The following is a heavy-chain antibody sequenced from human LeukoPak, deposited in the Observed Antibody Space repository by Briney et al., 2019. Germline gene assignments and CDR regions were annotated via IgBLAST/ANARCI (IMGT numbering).Heavy chain of an antibody. CDR3: ARGEMATMFDY. Sequence: PSETLSLTCTVSGGSISSGGYYWSWIRQHPGKGLEWIGYIYYSGSTYYNPSLKSRVTISVGTSKNQFSLKLSSVTAADTAVYYCARGEMATMFDYWGQGTLVTVSS. V-gene: IGHV4-31*03. D-gene: IGHD5-24*01. J-gene: IGHJ4*02. CDR1: GGSISSGGYY. CDR2: IYYSGST.